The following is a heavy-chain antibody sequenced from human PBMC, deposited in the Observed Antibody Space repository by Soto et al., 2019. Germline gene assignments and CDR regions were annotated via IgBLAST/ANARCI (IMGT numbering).Heavy chain of an antibody. J-gene: IGHJ6*02. Sequence: ASVKVSCKXSGYTFTSYGISWVRQAPGQGLEWMGWISAYNGNTNYAQKLQGRVTMTTDTSTSTAYMELRSLRSDDTAVYYCARPTYYDFWSGYPSGGMDVWGQGTTVTVSS. D-gene: IGHD3-3*01. CDR2: ISAYNGNT. CDR1: GYTFTSYG. CDR3: ARPTYYDFWSGYPSGGMDV. V-gene: IGHV1-18*01.